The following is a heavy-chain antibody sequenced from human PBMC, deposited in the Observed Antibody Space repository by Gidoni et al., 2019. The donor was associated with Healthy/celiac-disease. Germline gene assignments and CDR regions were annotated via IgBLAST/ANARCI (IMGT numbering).Heavy chain of an antibody. CDR2: ISYDGSNK. V-gene: IGHV3-30*04. CDR1: GFNFSSYA. CDR3: ARDPRYYYGSGKWFGWFDP. Sequence: QVQLVESGGGVVQPGRSLRLYCAASGFNFSSYAMHWVRQAPGKGLEWVAVISYDGSNKYYADSVKCRFTISRDNSKNTLYLQMNSLRAEDTAVYYCARDPRYYYGSGKWFGWFDPWGQGTLVTVSS. D-gene: IGHD3-10*01. J-gene: IGHJ5*02.